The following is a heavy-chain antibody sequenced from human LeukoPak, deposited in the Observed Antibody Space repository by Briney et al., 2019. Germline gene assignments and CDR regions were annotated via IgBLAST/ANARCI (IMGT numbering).Heavy chain of an antibody. CDR1: RYSFTNYW. V-gene: IGHV5-51*01. D-gene: IGHD6-13*01. Sequence: GEALKISCKGSRYSFTNYWIGWGRQMPGRGGEGMGITYHETAETRYSPSFEGQVTISVDKSISTSYLHWNRLPASHTAMYYCARHLLSTYTSKWDAFALWGQGTLVTVSS. J-gene: IGHJ3*01. CDR3: ARHLLSTYTSKWDAFAL. CDR2: TYHETAET.